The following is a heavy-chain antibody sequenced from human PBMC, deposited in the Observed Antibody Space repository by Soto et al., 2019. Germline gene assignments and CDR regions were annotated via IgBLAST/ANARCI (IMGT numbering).Heavy chain of an antibody. CDR3: ARSRGGWDHSATWIY. CDR2: IIHIFGTA. Sequence: QVQLVQSGAEVKKPGSSVKVSCKASGGTFSSYAISWVRQAPGQGLEWMGGIIHIFGTANYAQKFQGRVTITADASTSIAYMELSSLRSEDTAVYYCARSRGGWDHSATWIYCGQGTLVTVSS. CDR1: GGTFSSYA. V-gene: IGHV1-69*12. D-gene: IGHD2-15*01. J-gene: IGHJ4*02.